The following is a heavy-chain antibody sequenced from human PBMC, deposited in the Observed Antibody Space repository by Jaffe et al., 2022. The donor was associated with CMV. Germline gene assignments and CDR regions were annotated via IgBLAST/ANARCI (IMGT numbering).Heavy chain of an antibody. J-gene: IGHJ5*02. CDR1: GYTLVELS. CDR3: AASTVLLTTTQGWFDP. D-gene: IGHD1-26*01. V-gene: IGHV1-24*01. CDR2: FDPEDGET. Sequence: QVHLAQSGAEVKKPGASVKVSCKVSGYTLVELSIHWVRQAPGKGLEWMGGFDPEDGETIYAQKFQGRITMTEDTSTDTAYMELSSLRSEDTAVYYCAASTVLLTTTQGWFDPWGQGTLVTVSS.